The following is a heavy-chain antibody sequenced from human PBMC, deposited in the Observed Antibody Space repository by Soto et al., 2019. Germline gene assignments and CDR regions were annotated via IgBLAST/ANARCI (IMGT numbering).Heavy chain of an antibody. V-gene: IGHV3-74*01. CDR2: INSDGSST. CDR1: GFTFSSYW. CDR3: ARVPKYYHGSGSFYNWFDP. J-gene: IGHJ5*02. D-gene: IGHD3-10*01. Sequence: GGSLRLSCAAPGFTFSSYWMHWVRQAPGKGLVWVSRINSDGSSTSYADSVKGRFTISRDNAKNTLYLQMNSLRAEDTAVYYCARVPKYYHGSGSFYNWFDPWGQGTLVTVSS.